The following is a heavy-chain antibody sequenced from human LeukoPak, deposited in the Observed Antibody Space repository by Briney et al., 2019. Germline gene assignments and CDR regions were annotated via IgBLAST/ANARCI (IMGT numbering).Heavy chain of an antibody. J-gene: IGHJ4*01. CDR3: ARGSTYYDSSGQVPFDY. CDR1: GFTFSSYS. D-gene: IGHD3-22*01. CDR2: ISGSSSTI. V-gene: IGHV3-48*01. Sequence: GGSLRLSCAASGFTFSSYSMNWVRQAPGKGLEWGSYISGSSSTIYYADSVKGRFTISRDNGKNTLYLQTNSLRAEDTAVYYCARGSTYYDSSGQVPFDYWGQGTLVTVST.